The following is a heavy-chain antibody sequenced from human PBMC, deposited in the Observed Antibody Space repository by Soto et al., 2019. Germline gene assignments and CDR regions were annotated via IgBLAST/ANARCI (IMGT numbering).Heavy chain of an antibody. CDR2: ISGSGGST. CDR1: GFTFSSYA. CDR3: SKDKVYGSI. J-gene: IGHJ4*02. D-gene: IGHD2-8*01. Sequence: EVQLLESGGVLVQPGGSLRLSCAASGFTFSSYAMSWVRQAPGKGLEWVSAISGSGGSTYDADSVKGRFTISRDNSKNTLYLQMNRLRAEDTAVYYCSKDKVYGSIWRQGTLVTVSS. V-gene: IGHV3-23*01.